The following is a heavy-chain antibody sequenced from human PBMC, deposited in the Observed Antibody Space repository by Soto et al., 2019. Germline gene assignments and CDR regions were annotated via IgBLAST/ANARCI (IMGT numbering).Heavy chain of an antibody. J-gene: IGHJ6*02. CDR1: GGTFSSYA. D-gene: IGHD3-22*01. CDR2: IIPIFGTV. CDR3: ALARYYDTGHGMDG. Sequence: GASVKVSCKASGGTFSSYAISWVRQAPGQGLEWMGGIIPIFGTVNYAQKFQGRVTITADKSTSTAYMELSSLRSEDTAVYYCALARYYDTGHGMDGWGQGTTVTVSS. V-gene: IGHV1-69*06.